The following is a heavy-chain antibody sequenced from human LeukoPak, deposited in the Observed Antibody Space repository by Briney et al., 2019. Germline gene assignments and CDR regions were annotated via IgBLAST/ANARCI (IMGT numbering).Heavy chain of an antibody. J-gene: IGHJ6*02. CDR1: GFTFSSYA. V-gene: IGHV3-48*01. CDR3: ARDLLIAAAGIIGYGMDV. CDR2: ISSSSRSI. D-gene: IGHD6-13*01. Sequence: GGSLRLSCAASGFTFSSYAMSWVRQAPGKGLEWVSYISSSSRSIYYADSVKGRFTISRDNAKNSLYLQMNSLRVEDTAVYYCARDLLIAAAGIIGYGMDVWGQGTTVTVSS.